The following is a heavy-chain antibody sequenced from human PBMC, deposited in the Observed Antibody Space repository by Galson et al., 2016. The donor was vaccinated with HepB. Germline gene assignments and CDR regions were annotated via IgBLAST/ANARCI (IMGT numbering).Heavy chain of an antibody. V-gene: IGHV3-7*01. Sequence: SLRLSCAASGFTFSSYSMSWVRQAPGKGLEWVANIKQDGSEKYYVDSVKSRFTISRDNAKNSLYLQMNSLRAEDTAVYYCARDGPYSSSVYNWFDPWGQGTL. CDR1: GFTFSSYS. CDR2: IKQDGSEK. CDR3: ARDGPYSSSVYNWFDP. D-gene: IGHD6-13*01. J-gene: IGHJ5*02.